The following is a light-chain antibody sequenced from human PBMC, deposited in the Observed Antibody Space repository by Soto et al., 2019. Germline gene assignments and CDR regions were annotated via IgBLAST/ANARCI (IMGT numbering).Light chain of an antibody. V-gene: IGLV2-23*01. J-gene: IGLJ3*02. CDR1: SSDVGSYNL. CDR2: EGN. CDR3: CSYAGSSTWV. Sequence: QSVLTQPASVSGSPGQSITISCTGTSSDVGSYNLVSWYQQHPGKAPKLMIYEGNERPSGVSNRFSGSKSGNTASLTISGLQAEDEADYYCCSYAGSSTWVFGGGTKPTVL.